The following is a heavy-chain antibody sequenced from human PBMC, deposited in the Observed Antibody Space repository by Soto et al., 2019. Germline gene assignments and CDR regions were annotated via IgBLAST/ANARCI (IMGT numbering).Heavy chain of an antibody. CDR2: ISYDGSNK. Sequence: GGSLRLSCAASGFTFSSYGMHWVRQAPGKGLEWVAVISYDGSNKYYADSVKGRFTISRDNSKNTLYLQMNSLRAEDTAVYYCARSDSLLWFGPYYYYGMDVWGQGTTVTVSS. V-gene: IGHV3-30*03. CDR1: GFTFSSYG. D-gene: IGHD3-10*01. J-gene: IGHJ6*02. CDR3: ARSDSLLWFGPYYYYGMDV.